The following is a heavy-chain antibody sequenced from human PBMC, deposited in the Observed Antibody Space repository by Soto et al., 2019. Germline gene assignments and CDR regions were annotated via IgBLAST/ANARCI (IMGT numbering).Heavy chain of an antibody. CDR1: GDSVRNQY. J-gene: IGHJ6*03. CDR2: IYRSGST. CDR3: ARTLDYGHMDV. Sequence: TLSLTCTVSGDSVRNQYWSWIRRPPGRGLEWIGYIYRSGSTKYNSSLKSRLTISVDTSKNQFSLKLSSVTAADTAVYYCARTLDYGHMDVWGKGTTVTVSS. D-gene: IGHD3-16*01. V-gene: IGHV4-4*09.